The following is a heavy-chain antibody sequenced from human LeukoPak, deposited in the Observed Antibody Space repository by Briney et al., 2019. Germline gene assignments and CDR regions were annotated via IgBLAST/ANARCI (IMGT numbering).Heavy chain of an antibody. CDR3: ARESALGAVIVVVPAAPDAFDI. CDR2: INHSGST. Sequence: SETLSLTCAVYGGSFSGYYWSWIRQPPGKGLEWIGEINHSGSTNYNPSLKSRVTISVDTSKNQFSLKLSSVTAADTAVYYCARESALGAVIVVVPAAPDAFDIWGQGTMVTVSS. D-gene: IGHD2-2*01. V-gene: IGHV4-34*01. J-gene: IGHJ3*02. CDR1: GGSFSGYY.